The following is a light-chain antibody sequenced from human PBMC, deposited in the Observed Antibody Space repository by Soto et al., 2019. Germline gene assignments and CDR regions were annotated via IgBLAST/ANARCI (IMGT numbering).Light chain of an antibody. CDR1: ESVSTF. Sequence: EIVLTQSPATLSLSPGERATLSRRASESVSTFLAWYQQKPGQAPRLLIYEASSRATGIPARFSGGGSGTVFTLTISRLEPEDFAVYYCQQRSNWPWTFGQGTKVEI. CDR3: QQRSNWPWT. J-gene: IGKJ1*01. CDR2: EAS. V-gene: IGKV3-11*01.